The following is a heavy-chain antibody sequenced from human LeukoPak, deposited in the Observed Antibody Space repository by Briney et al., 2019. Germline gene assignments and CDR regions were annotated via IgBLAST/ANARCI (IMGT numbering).Heavy chain of an antibody. CDR3: AKGDIVVVPAALPPFDY. CDR2: ISYDGSNK. J-gene: IGHJ4*02. V-gene: IGHV3-30*18. CDR1: GFTFSSYG. D-gene: IGHD2-2*01. Sequence: PGGSLILSCAASGFTFSSYGMHWVRQAPGKGLEWVAVISYDGSNKYYADSVKGRFTISRDNSKNTLYLQMNSLRAEDTAVYYCAKGDIVVVPAALPPFDYWGQGTLVTVSS.